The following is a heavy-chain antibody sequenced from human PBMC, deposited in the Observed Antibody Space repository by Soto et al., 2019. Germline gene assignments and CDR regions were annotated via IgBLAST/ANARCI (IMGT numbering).Heavy chain of an antibody. CDR3: ARSGLNDYGDYYYYGMDV. J-gene: IGHJ6*02. Sequence: ASVKVSCKASGYTFTSYAMHWVRQAPGQRLEWMGWINAGNGNTKYSQKFQGRVTITRDTSASTAYMELSSLRSEDTAVYYCARSGLNDYGDYYYYGMDVWGQGTTVTVSS. V-gene: IGHV1-3*01. CDR2: INAGNGNT. CDR1: GYTFTSYA. D-gene: IGHD4-17*01.